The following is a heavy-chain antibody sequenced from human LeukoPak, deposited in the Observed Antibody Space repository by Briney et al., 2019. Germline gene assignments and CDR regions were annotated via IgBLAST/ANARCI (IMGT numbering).Heavy chain of an antibody. J-gene: IGHJ4*02. D-gene: IGHD6-13*01. CDR2: IWYDGSNK. CDR1: GFTFSSYG. V-gene: IGHV3-33*01. CDR3: ARDRWVRIAAAGTFNYFDY. Sequence: NPGGSLRLSCAASGFTFSSYGMHWVRQAPGKGLEWVAVIWYDGSNKYYADSVKGRFTISRDNSKNTLYLQMNSLRAEDTAVYYCARDRWVRIAAAGTFNYFDYWGQGTLVTVSS.